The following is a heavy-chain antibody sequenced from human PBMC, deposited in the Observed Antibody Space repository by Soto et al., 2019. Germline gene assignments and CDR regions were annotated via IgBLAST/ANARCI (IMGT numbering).Heavy chain of an antibody. V-gene: IGHV3-7*03. J-gene: IGHJ2*01. CDR3: VRGGYCGRTSCYKNFYFDL. CDR2: IKEDGSET. CDR1: GFSFSHYW. Sequence: EVQLVESGGGLVQPGGSLRVSCAASGFSFSHYWMSWVRQAPGKGLEWMANIKEDGSETYYVDSVKGRFTISRDNSQNALYLQMNSLSADDAAVYYFVRGGYCGRTSCYKNFYFDLWGRGTLVTVSS. D-gene: IGHD2-2*02.